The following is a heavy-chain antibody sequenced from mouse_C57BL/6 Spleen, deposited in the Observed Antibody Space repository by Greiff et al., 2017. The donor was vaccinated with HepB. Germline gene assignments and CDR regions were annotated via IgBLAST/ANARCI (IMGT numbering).Heavy chain of an antibody. J-gene: IGHJ2*01. CDR1: GFTFSDYG. CDR3: AILWFDY. D-gene: IGHD1-1*02. V-gene: IGHV5-17*01. CDR2: ISSGSSTI. Sequence: DVKLVESGGGLVKPGGSLKLSCAASGFTFSDYGMHWVRQAPEKGLEWVAYISSGSSTIYYADTVKGRFTISRDNAKNTLFLQMTSLRSEDTAMYYCAILWFDYWGQGTTLTVSS.